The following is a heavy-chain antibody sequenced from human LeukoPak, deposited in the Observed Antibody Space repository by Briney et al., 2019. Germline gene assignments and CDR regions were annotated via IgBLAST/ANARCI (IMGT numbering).Heavy chain of an antibody. Sequence: GASVKVSCKASGGTFSSYAISWVRRAPGQGLEWMGRIIPIFGTANYAQKFQGRVTITTDESTSTAYMELSSLRSEDTAVYYCARGYCSSTSCYEGGYFDYWGQGTPVTVSS. CDR2: IIPIFGTA. CDR1: GGTFSSYA. CDR3: ARGYCSSTSCYEGGYFDY. D-gene: IGHD2-2*01. J-gene: IGHJ4*02. V-gene: IGHV1-69*05.